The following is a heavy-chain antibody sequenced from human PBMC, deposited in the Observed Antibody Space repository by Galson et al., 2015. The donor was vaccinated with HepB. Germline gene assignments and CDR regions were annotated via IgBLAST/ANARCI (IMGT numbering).Heavy chain of an antibody. CDR1: GFTFSSYA. J-gene: IGHJ4*02. CDR2: ISGSGGTT. D-gene: IGHD3-22*01. V-gene: IGHV3-23*01. Sequence: SLRLSCAASGFTFSSYAMSWVRQAPGKGLKWVSAISGSGGTTYYADSVKGRFTISRDNSENTLFLQMNTLRAEDTAVYYCAKDRQYYYDSSGYYGLDCWGQGTLVTVSS. CDR3: AKDRQYYYDSSGYYGLDC.